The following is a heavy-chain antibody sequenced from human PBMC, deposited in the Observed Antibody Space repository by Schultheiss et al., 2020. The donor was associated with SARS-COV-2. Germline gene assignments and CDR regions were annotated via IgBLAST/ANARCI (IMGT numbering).Heavy chain of an antibody. CDR1: GFTFSSYA. V-gene: IGHV3-9*01. Sequence: GGSLRLSCAASGFTFSSYAMHWVRQAPGKGLEWVSGISWNSGSIGYADSVKGRFTISRDNSKNTLYLQMNSLRAEDTAVYYCARDPSYGPFDYWGQGTLVTVSS. CDR2: ISWNSGSI. D-gene: IGHD5-18*01. CDR3: ARDPSYGPFDY. J-gene: IGHJ4*02.